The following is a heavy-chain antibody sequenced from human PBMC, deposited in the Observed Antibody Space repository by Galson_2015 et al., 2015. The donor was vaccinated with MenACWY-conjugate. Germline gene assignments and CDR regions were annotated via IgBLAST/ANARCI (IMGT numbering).Heavy chain of an antibody. CDR1: GGSISSSSYY. CDR2: IYYSGST. V-gene: IGHV4-39*07. D-gene: IGHD3-10*01. J-gene: IGHJ3*02. Sequence: LTCTVSGGSISSSSYYWGWIRQPPGKGLEWIGNIYYSGSTYYNPSLKSRVTISVDTSKNQFSLKLNSVTAADTAVYYCARVRDGSGSRPLNSFDIWGQGTMVTVSS. CDR3: ARVRDGSGSRPLNSFDI.